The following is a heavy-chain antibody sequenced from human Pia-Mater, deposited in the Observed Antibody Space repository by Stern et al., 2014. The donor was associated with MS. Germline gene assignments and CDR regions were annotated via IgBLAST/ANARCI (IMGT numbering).Heavy chain of an antibody. V-gene: IGHV1-69*01. J-gene: IGHJ3*01. Sequence: VQLVESGAEVKKPGSSVKVSCKASGGAFSNYAISWVRQAPGHGLEWMGGIIPIVGTANYAKKFQGRVPLTADESTNTAYMELSGLRSEDTAVYYCARADVLKAFDFWGQGTMVTVSS. CDR2: IIPIVGTA. CDR3: ARADVLKAFDF. D-gene: IGHD3-10*01. CDR1: GGAFSNYA.